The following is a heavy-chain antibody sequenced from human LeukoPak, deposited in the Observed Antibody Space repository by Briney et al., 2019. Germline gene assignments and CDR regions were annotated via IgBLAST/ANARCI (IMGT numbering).Heavy chain of an antibody. CDR3: ARMLRTVWELPYY. D-gene: IGHD1-26*01. Sequence: SETLSLTCTVSGGSTSSSSYYWGWIRQPPGKGLEWIGSMFHSGTTYYNPSLKSRVTISVDTSKNHFSLKLSSVTAADTAVYYCARMLRTVWELPYYWGQGTLVTVSS. V-gene: IGHV4-39*02. J-gene: IGHJ4*02. CDR2: MFHSGTT. CDR1: GGSTSSSSYY.